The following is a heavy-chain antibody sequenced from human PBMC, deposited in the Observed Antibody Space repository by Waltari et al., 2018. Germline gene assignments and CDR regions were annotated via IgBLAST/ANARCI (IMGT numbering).Heavy chain of an antibody. CDR1: VGTFSSYA. Sequence: QVQLVQSGAEVKKPGSSVKVSCKASVGTFSSYAISWVRQAPRQGLEWMGGIIPIFGTANYAQKFQGRVTITADKSTSTAYMELSSLRSEDTAVYYCARARPWAARLYYYYMDVWGKGTTVTVSS. D-gene: IGHD6-6*01. J-gene: IGHJ6*03. V-gene: IGHV1-69*14. CDR2: IIPIFGTA. CDR3: ARARPWAARLYYYYMDV.